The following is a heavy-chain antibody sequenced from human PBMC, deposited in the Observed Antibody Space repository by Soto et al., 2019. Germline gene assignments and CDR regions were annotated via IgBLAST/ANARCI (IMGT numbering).Heavy chain of an antibody. CDR3: ARDRYDYDILTEHWFDP. V-gene: IGHV4-59*01. CDR1: GGSISSYY. J-gene: IGHJ5*02. D-gene: IGHD3-9*01. CDR2: IYYSGST. Sequence: PSETLSLTCTVSGGSISSYYWSWIRQPPGKGLEWIGYIYYSGSTNYNPSLKSRVTISVDTSKNQFSLKLSSVTAADTAVYYCARDRYDYDILTEHWFDPWGQGTLVTVSS.